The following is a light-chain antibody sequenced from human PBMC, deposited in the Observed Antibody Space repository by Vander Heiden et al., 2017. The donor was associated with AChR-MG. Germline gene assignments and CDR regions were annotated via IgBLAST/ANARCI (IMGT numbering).Light chain of an antibody. V-gene: IGKV1-27*01. J-gene: IGKJ4*01. CDR2: SAS. CDR3: QKDNNSLTLT. Sequence: DILMTQSPSSLSASVGDRVTLTCRASQGISNYLAWYQQKPGQGPKLLIYSASTWQAGVPSRFSGSGCGTVLTLTISSRQQEDVATYYCQKDNNSLTLTFGGGTKVEIK. CDR1: QGISNY.